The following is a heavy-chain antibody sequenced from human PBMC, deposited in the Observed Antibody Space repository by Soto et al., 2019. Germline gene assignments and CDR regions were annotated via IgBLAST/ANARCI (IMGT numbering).Heavy chain of an antibody. J-gene: IGHJ4*02. D-gene: IGHD6-19*01. CDR1: GFTVSSNY. CDR2: IYSGGST. V-gene: IGHV3-66*01. Sequence: EVQLVESGGGLVQPGGSLRLSCAASGFTVSSNYMRWVRHAPGKGLEWVSVIYSGGSTYYADSVKGRFTISRDNSKNTLYLQMNSLRAEDTAVYYCARAKKEQWLGLNFDCWGQGTLVTVSS. CDR3: ARAKKEQWLGLNFDC.